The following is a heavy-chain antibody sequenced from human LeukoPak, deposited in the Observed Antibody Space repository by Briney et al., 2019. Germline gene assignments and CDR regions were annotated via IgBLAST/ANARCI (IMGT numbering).Heavy chain of an antibody. V-gene: IGHV3-23*01. Sequence: GGSLRLSCAASGFTFSSYAMSWVRQAPGKGLEWVSTIGGSGGSTYYADSVKGRFTISRDNSKNTLYLQMNSLRAEDTAVYYCARKAGYYYGSGDHWGQGTLVTVSS. CDR2: IGGSGGST. CDR1: GFTFSSYA. D-gene: IGHD3-10*01. CDR3: ARKAGYYYGSGDH. J-gene: IGHJ4*02.